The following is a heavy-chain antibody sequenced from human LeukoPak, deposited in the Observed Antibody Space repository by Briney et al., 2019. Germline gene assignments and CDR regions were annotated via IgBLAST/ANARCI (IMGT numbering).Heavy chain of an antibody. CDR3: AKDSEATITPLSAFDI. CDR1: GFSFRNYA. D-gene: IGHD4-23*01. J-gene: IGHJ3*02. CDR2: ISGSGGST. Sequence: PGGSLRLSCAASGFSFRNYAISWVRQAPGKGLEWVSSISGSGGSTYSADSVKGRFTISRENSNNTLYLQTNSLRADDTAMYYCAKDSEATITPLSAFDIWGQGTMVTVSS. V-gene: IGHV3-23*01.